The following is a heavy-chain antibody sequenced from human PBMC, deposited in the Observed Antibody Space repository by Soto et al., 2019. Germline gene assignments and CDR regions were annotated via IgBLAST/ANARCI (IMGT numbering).Heavy chain of an antibody. D-gene: IGHD6-13*01. V-gene: IGHV1-18*01. CDR3: ARESSSSCHDY. CDR1: GYTFPSHG. Sequence: QVQLVQSGAEVKKPGASVKVSCKAPGYTFPSHGITWVRPAPGQGLDGMGWNRAYNGNTNYAQKLQGRVTMTTDTSSSTAYMELRSLRSDDTAVYYCARESSSSCHDYWGQGTLVTVSS. CDR2: NRAYNGNT. J-gene: IGHJ4*02.